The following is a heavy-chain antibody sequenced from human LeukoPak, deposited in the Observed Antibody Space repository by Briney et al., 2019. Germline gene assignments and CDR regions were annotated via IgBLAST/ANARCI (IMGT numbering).Heavy chain of an antibody. V-gene: IGHV4-39*07. CDR2: IYYSGST. CDR1: GGSISSSSYY. Sequence: PSETLSLTCTVSGGSISSSSYYWGWIRQPPGKGLEWIGSIYYSGSTNYNPSLKSRVTMSVDTSKNQFSLKLSSVTAADTAVYYCARGPSSSWVDYWGQGTLVTVSS. CDR3: ARGPSSSWVDY. J-gene: IGHJ4*02. D-gene: IGHD6-13*01.